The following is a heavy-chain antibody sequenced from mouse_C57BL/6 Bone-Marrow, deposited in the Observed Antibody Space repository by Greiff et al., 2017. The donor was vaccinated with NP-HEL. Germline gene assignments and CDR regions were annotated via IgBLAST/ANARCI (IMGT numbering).Heavy chain of an antibody. V-gene: IGHV5-17*01. D-gene: IGHD1-1*01. CDR1: GFTFSDYG. Sequence: EVQGVESGGGLVKPGGSLKLSCAASGFTFSDYGMHWVRQAPEKGLEWVAYISSGSSTIYYADTVKGRFTISRDNAKNTLFLQMTSLRSEDTAMYYCARPSTVVAGGYFDYWGQGTTLTVSS. CDR2: ISSGSSTI. CDR3: ARPSTVVAGGYFDY. J-gene: IGHJ2*01.